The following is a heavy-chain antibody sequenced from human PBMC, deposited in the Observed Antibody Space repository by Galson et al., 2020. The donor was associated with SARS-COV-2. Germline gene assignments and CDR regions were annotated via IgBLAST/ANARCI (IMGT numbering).Heavy chain of an antibody. V-gene: IGHV3-48*03. CDR3: ARDRNGDLMDV. J-gene: IGHJ6*02. CDR1: GFAFNTYE. CDR2: ISSGGSTE. Sequence: GGSLRLSCAASGFAFNTYEMNWVRQAPGKGLEWVSYISSGGSTEYYAESVKGRFIISRDNTKKSLYLQMNSLRAEDTAVYYCARDRNGDLMDVWGQGTTVTVSS. D-gene: IGHD4-17*01.